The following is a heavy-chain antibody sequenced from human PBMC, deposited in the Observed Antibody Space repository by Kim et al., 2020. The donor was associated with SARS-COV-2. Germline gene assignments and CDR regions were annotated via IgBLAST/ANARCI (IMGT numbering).Heavy chain of an antibody. V-gene: IGHV4-39*07. D-gene: IGHD3-10*01. CDR3: AGDPLRERTLLGDYSYYYEMDV. CDR1: GGPISSSSYY. J-gene: IGHJ6*02. CDR2: IYYSGST. Sequence: SETLSLTCTVSGGPISSSSYYWGWIRQPPGKGLEWIGSIYYSGSTYYNPSLKSRGTISVDTSKNQFSLKLSSVTAADTAVYFWAGDPLRERTLLGDYSYYYEMDVRGQGTTVTVSS.